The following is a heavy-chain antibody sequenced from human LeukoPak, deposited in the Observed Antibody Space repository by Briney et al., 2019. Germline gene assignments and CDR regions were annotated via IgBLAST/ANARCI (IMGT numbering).Heavy chain of an antibody. J-gene: IGHJ4*02. D-gene: IGHD6-19*01. CDR3: ARVGSGWHRGAWDY. Sequence: GGSLRLSCGASGFTFSSYAMGWVRQAPGKGLEWVAVISYDGSNKYYADSVKGRFTISRDNSKNTLYLQMNSLRAEDTAVYYCARVGSGWHRGAWDYWGQGTLVTVSS. CDR2: ISYDGSNK. V-gene: IGHV3-30-3*01. CDR1: GFTFSSYA.